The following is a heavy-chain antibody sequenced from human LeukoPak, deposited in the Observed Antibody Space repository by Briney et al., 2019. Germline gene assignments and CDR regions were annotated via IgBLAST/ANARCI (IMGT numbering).Heavy chain of an antibody. V-gene: IGHV1-18*01. CDR2: ISDYNSNR. CDR1: GYTFTSYG. J-gene: IGHJ3*02. CDR3: ARSMTPVDAFDI. D-gene: IGHD6-6*01. Sequence: ASVEVSCKASGYTFTSYGISWVRQAPGQGLEWMGWISDYNSNRNYAQKFQDRVTLTTDTSTSTAYMELGSLRSDDTAVYYCARSMTPVDAFDIWGQGTMVTVSS.